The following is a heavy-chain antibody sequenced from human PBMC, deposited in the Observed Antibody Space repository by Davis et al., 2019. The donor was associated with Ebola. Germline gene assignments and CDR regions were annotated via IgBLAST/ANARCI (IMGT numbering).Heavy chain of an antibody. CDR2: VSHSERER. V-gene: IGHV3-30*04. J-gene: IGHJ4*02. CDR3: ARAGFDEVLDY. CDR1: GFIFRNYA. D-gene: IGHD3-3*01. Sequence: GESLKISCAASGFIFRNYAMHWVRQAPGKGLEWVAVVSHSERERFYADSVKGRFTISRDNSENTLYLQMNSLTADHTSVYYCARAGFDEVLDYWGQGTPVTVSS.